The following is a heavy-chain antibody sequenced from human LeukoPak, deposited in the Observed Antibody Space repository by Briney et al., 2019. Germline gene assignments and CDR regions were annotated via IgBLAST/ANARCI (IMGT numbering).Heavy chain of an antibody. CDR2: INPNSGGT. CDR3: ARVIGGRFGELWGFDY. J-gene: IGHJ4*02. D-gene: IGHD3-10*01. Sequence: ASVKVSCKASGYTFTGYYMHWVRQAPGQGLEWMGWINPNSGGTNYAQKFQGRVTMTRDTSISTAYMELSRLRSDDTAVYYCARVIGGRFGELWGFDYWGQGTLVTVSS. CDR1: GYTFTGYY. V-gene: IGHV1-2*02.